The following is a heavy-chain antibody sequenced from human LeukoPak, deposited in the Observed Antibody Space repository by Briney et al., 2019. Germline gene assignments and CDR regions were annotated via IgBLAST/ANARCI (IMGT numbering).Heavy chain of an antibody. V-gene: IGHV3-21*01. CDR3: ARDREYPDAGTDY. CDR2: ISSTSKYI. J-gene: IGHJ4*02. CDR1: GFTFSTFT. Sequence: PGGSLRLSCAASGFTFSTFTMNWVRQAPGKGLEWVSSISSTSKYIHYADSVKGRFTISRDNAKDSLYLQMNSLRAADTAVYYCARDREYPDAGTDYWGQGTLVTVSS. D-gene: IGHD3-10*01.